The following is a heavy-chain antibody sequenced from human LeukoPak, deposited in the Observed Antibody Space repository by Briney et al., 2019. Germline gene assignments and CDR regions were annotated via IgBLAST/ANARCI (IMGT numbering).Heavy chain of an antibody. CDR1: GGSINNYY. Sequence: SETLSLTCTVSGGSINNYYWNWIRQPPGKGLEWIGYIYYTGNTNYNPSLKSRVTISVDTSKNQFSLKLSSVTAADTAVYYCARDRLQLQSWGQGTLVTVSS. J-gene: IGHJ5*02. CDR2: IYYTGNT. D-gene: IGHD5-24*01. CDR3: ARDRLQLQS. V-gene: IGHV4-59*01.